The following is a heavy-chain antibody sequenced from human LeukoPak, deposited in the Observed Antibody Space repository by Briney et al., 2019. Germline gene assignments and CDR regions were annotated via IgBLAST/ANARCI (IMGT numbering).Heavy chain of an antibody. D-gene: IGHD6-6*01. CDR2: IYYSGST. J-gene: IGHJ4*02. V-gene: IGHV4-39*07. Sequence: SETLSLTCTVSGGSISSSTYYWGWIRQPPGKGLEWIGKIYYSGSTYYNPSLKSRVTISVDTSKKQFSLKVRPVTAADTAVYYCASGWIAARLLYWGQGTLVTVSS. CDR1: GGSISSSTYY. CDR3: ASGWIAARLLY.